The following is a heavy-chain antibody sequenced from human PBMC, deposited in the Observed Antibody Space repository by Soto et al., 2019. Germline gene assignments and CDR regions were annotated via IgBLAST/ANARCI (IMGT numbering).Heavy chain of an antibody. CDR2: ISGSGGST. CDR3: AKSPGLVHKDRYFDY. J-gene: IGHJ4*02. Sequence: GGSLRLSCAASGFTFSSYAMSWVRQAPGKGLEWVSAISGSGGSTYYADSVKGRFTISRDNSKNTLYLQMNSLSAEDTAVYYCAKSPGLVHKDRYFDYWGQGTLVTVSS. CDR1: GFTFSSYA. V-gene: IGHV3-23*01. D-gene: IGHD6-6*01.